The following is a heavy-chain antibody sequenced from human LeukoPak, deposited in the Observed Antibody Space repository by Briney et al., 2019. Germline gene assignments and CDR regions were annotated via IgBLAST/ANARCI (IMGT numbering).Heavy chain of an antibody. CDR2: MYYSGST. CDR3: ASYHFRGAKSHYFDY. D-gene: IGHD3-10*02. V-gene: IGHV4-59*01. CDR1: GGSISTYY. Sequence: SETLSLTCTVPGGSISTYYWSWIRHPPGKGLEWIAYMYYSGSTKYNPSLKRRVTISIDTSKNQFSLRLTSVTAADTAVYYCASYHFRGAKSHYFDYWGQGTLVSVSS. J-gene: IGHJ4*02.